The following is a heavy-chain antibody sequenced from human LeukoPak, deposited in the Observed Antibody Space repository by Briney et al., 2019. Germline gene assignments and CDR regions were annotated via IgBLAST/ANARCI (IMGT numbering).Heavy chain of an antibody. V-gene: IGHV1-46*01. CDR1: GYTFTSYY. CDR3: ARAPRRTYCSGGSCHLDY. J-gene: IGHJ4*02. Sequence: GASVKVSCKASGYTFTSYYMHWVRQAPGQGLEWMGIINPSGGSTSYAQKFQGRVTMTRDTSTSTVYMELSSLRSEDTAVYYCARAPRRTYCSGGSCHLDYWGQGTLVTVSS. D-gene: IGHD2-15*01. CDR2: INPSGGST.